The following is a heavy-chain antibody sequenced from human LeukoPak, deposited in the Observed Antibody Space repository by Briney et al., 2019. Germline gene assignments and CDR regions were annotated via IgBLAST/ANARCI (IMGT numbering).Heavy chain of an antibody. CDR2: IYYSGST. J-gene: IGHJ4*02. CDR3: ARDRGKSYSGYDY. Sequence: PSQTLSLTCTVSGGSISSGGYYWSWIRQHPWKGLEWIGYIYYSGSTYYNPSLKSRVTISVDTSKNQFSLKLSSVTAADTAVYYCARDRGKSYSGYDYWGQGTLVTVSS. V-gene: IGHV4-31*03. D-gene: IGHD5-12*01. CDR1: GGSISSGGYY.